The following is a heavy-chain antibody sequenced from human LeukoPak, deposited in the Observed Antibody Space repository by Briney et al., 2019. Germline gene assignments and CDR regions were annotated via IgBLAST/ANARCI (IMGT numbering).Heavy chain of an antibody. Sequence: GGSLRLSCAASGFTFSSYAMSWVRQAPGKGLEWVSATSASGGTTYYADSVKGRFTISRDNSKNTLYLQMSSLRAEDTAVYYCAKEPREYCSSTSCPNWIDPWGQGTLVTASS. D-gene: IGHD2-2*01. CDR1: GFTFSSYA. V-gene: IGHV3-23*01. CDR2: TSASGGTT. CDR3: AKEPREYCSSTSCPNWIDP. J-gene: IGHJ5*02.